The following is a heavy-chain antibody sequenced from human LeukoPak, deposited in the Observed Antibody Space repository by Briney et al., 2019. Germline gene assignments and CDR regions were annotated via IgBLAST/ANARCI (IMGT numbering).Heavy chain of an antibody. J-gene: IGHJ4*02. Sequence: PSETLSLTCTVSGGSISSCDYYWSWVRQPPGKGLEWIGYIYYTGSTYYNPSLKSRLTISVDTPKNRFSLKLNSVTAADTAMYYCASASNGLNSFEYWGQGTLVTVSS. V-gene: IGHV4-30-4*01. CDR3: ASASNGLNSFEY. CDR1: GGSISSCDYY. D-gene: IGHD2-2*03. CDR2: IYYTGST.